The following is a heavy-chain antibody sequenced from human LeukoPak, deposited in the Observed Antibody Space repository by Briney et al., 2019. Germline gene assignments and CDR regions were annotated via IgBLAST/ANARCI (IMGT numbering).Heavy chain of an antibody. Sequence: GGSLRLSCAASGFTFSNYWMSWVRQAPGTGLEWVAQIKEDGGEKYYVDSVKGRFTISRDNAKNSLYLQMNSLRAEDTAVYYCASAGHDGSGYKVCWGQGTLVTVSS. CDR2: IKEDGGEK. CDR1: GFTFSNYW. CDR3: ASAGHDGSGYKVC. V-gene: IGHV3-7*05. J-gene: IGHJ4*02. D-gene: IGHD3-22*01.